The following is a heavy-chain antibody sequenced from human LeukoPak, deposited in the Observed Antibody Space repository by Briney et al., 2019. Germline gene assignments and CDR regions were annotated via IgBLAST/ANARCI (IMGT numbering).Heavy chain of an antibody. V-gene: IGHV1-69*13. J-gene: IGHJ4*02. CDR3: ARGGSIVVVTARYYFDY. CDR1: GGTFRSYA. Sequence: GASVKVSCKASGGTFRSYAISWVRQAPGQGLEWMGGIIPIFGTANYAQKFQGRVTITADESTSTAYMELSSLRSEDTAVYYCARGGSIVVVTARYYFDYWGQGTLVTVSS. D-gene: IGHD2-21*02. CDR2: IIPIFGTA.